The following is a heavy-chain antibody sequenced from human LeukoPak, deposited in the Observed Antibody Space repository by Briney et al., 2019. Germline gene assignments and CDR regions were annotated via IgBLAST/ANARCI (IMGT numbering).Heavy chain of an antibody. CDR1: GFTFSNDA. D-gene: IGHD1-26*01. CDR3: ARGDSSIVGAWAFDI. CDR2: ISDSGDNT. J-gene: IGHJ3*02. V-gene: IGHV3-23*01. Sequence: QTGGSLRLSCAASGFTFSNDAMSWVRQAPGKGLEWVSSISDSGDNTYYADSVKGRFTISRDNAKNSLYLQMNSLRAEDTAVYYCARGDSSIVGAWAFDIWGQGTMVTVSS.